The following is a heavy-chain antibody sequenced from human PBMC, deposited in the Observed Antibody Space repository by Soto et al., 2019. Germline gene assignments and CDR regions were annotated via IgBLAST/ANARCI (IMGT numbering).Heavy chain of an antibody. V-gene: IGHV4-34*01. CDR3: ARCYSISDYGGNPEDY. CDR1: GGSFSGYY. D-gene: IGHD4-17*01. CDR2: INHSGST. J-gene: IGHJ4*02. Sequence: SETLSLTCAVYGGSFSGYYWSWIRQPPGKGLEWIGEINHSGSTNSNPSLKSRVTISVDTSKNQFSLKLSSLTTADTDVYYCARCYSISDYGGNPEDYWGQGTLVTVSS.